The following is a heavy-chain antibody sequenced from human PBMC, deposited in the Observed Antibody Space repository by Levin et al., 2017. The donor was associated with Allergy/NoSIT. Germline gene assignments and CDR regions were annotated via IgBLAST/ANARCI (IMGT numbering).Heavy chain of an antibody. Sequence: GESLKISCAASGFTFSTYGIYWVRQAPGKGLEWVALITSDASHKFYADSVKGRFTISRDNSKNTLYLQMNSLRAEDTAVYYCTKGGDMDVWGQGTTVAVSS. D-gene: IGHD3-16*01. J-gene: IGHJ6*02. V-gene: IGHV3-30*18. CDR2: ITSDASHK. CDR1: GFTFSTYG. CDR3: TKGGDMDV.